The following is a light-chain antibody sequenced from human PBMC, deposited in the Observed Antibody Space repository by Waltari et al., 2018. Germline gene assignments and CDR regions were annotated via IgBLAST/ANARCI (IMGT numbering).Light chain of an antibody. CDR2: GNN. V-gene: IGLV1-40*01. CDR3: QSFDSNVRGGVV. Sequence: QSILTQPTSVSGAPGQRVTISCTGSSPNIGAGHDVHEYQAFPGTAPKLLIYGNNNRPSGVPDRFSGSKSGSSASLAINGLQAEDEADYYCQSFDSNVRGGVVFGGGTKVTVL. CDR1: SPNIGAGHD. J-gene: IGLJ3*02.